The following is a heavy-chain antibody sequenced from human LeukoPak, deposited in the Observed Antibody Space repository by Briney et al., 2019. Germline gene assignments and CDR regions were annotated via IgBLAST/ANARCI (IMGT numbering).Heavy chain of an antibody. CDR3: ARSYPQWPREHPYYFDY. Sequence: NPSETLSLTCTVSGGSISSSLYHWGWIRQSPGKNLEWLGSIYYTGTTHYNPSLKSRVTISVDTSKNQFSLKLSSVTAADTAVYYCARSYPQWPREHPYYFDYWGQGTLVTVSS. CDR2: IYYTGTT. V-gene: IGHV4-39*07. J-gene: IGHJ4*02. D-gene: IGHD6-19*01. CDR1: GGSISSSLYH.